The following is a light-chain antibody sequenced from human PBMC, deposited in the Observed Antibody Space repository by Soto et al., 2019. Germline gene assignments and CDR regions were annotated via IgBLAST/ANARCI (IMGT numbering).Light chain of an antibody. CDR3: CSFAGSYV. CDR2: RVI. V-gene: IGLV2-23*02. CDR1: SSDTGRYNL. J-gene: IGLJ1*01. Sequence: QSALTQPASVSGSPGQSITISCTGTSSDTGRYNLVSWYQQHPNKAPKLIIYRVIERPSGVSHRFSGSRSGNTASLTISGLQAEDEADYYCCSFAGSYVFGPGTKLTVL.